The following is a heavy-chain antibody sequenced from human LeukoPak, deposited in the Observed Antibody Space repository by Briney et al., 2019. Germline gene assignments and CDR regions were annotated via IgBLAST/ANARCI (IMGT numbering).Heavy chain of an antibody. D-gene: IGHD1-26*01. J-gene: IGHJ2*01. CDR2: IYNSGST. CDR3: ARGRPPFMYSYWYFDL. V-gene: IGHV4-59*08. Sequence: PSETLSLTCTVSGGSISNNYWSWIRQPPGKGLEWIGYIYNSGSTNYNPSLKSRVTISVDTSKNQFSLKLSSVTAADTAVYYCARGRPPFMYSYWYFDLWGRGTLVTVSS. CDR1: GGSISNNY.